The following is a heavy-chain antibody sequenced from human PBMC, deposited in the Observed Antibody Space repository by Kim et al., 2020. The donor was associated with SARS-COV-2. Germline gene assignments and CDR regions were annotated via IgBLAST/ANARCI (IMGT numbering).Heavy chain of an antibody. V-gene: IGHV4-59*09. CDR3: ASGTRLWYFDL. CDR2: T. J-gene: IGHJ2*01. Sequence: TNYNPTLKSTVPISVDPYKNQFALKLSSVTAADTAVYYCASGTRLWYFDLWGRGTLVTVSS.